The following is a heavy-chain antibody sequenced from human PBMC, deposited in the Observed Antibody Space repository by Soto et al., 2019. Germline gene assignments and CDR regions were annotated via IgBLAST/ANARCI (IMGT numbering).Heavy chain of an antibody. J-gene: IGHJ5*02. D-gene: IGHD2-15*01. CDR2: IYPGDSDT. CDR1: GYSFTSYW. Sequence: GESLKISCKGSGYSFTSYWIGWVRQMPGKGLEWMGIIYPGDSDTRYSPSFQGQVTISADKSISTAYLQWSSLKASDTAMYYCARGGRYCSGGSCYPNNWFDPWGQGTLVTVPS. CDR3: ARGGRYCSGGSCYPNNWFDP. V-gene: IGHV5-51*01.